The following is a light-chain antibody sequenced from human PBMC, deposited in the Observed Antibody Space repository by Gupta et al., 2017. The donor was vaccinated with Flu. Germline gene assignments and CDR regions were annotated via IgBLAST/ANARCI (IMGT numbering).Light chain of an antibody. V-gene: IGLV3-1*01. CDR2: EDK. J-gene: IGLJ3*02. Sequence: QTPVLLIYEDKTRRAVMPERFSGSNSGSIATLTISGSQASDEAAYYCRAGDINTENWVFGGGTKLTVL. CDR3: RAGDINTENWV.